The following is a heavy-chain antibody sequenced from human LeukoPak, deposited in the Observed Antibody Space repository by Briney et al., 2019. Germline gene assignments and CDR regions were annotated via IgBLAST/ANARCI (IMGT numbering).Heavy chain of an antibody. CDR2: INHSGST. J-gene: IGHJ4*02. CDR3: ARRGYSYGHVFDY. Sequence: SETLSLTCAVYGGSFSGYYWSWIRQPPGKGLEWIGEINHSGSTNYNPSLKCRVTISVDTSKNQFSLKLSSVTAADTAVYYCARRGYSYGHVFDYWGQGTLVTVSS. D-gene: IGHD5-18*01. V-gene: IGHV4-34*01. CDR1: GGSFSGYY.